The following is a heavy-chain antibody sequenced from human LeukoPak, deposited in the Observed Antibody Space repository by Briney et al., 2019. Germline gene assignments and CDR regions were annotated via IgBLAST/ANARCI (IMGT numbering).Heavy chain of an antibody. CDR2: IYYSGST. D-gene: IGHD3-22*01. Sequence: NSSETLSLTCTVSGGSISSYYWSWIRQPPGKGLEWIGYIYYSGSTNYNPSLKSRVTISVDTSKNQFSLKLSSVTAADTAVYYCARVADYYDSSGIFDYWGQGTLVTVSS. V-gene: IGHV4-59*01. CDR1: GGSISSYY. CDR3: ARVADYYDSSGIFDY. J-gene: IGHJ4*02.